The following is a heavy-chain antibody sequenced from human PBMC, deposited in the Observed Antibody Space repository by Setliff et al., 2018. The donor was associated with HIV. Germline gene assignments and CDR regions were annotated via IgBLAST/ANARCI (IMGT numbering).Heavy chain of an antibody. CDR2: LSGGST. D-gene: IGHD4-17*01. Sequence: GGSLRLSCAASGFTFSNYAMSWVRQAPGKGLEWVSLLSGGSTYYADSVKGRFTISRDNDRNSLYLQMNGLRAEDTAVYYCARGPTTVTNYYYYYMDVWGKGTTVTVSS. CDR3: ARGPTTVTNYYYYYMDV. J-gene: IGHJ6*03. CDR1: GFTFSNYA. V-gene: IGHV3-23*01.